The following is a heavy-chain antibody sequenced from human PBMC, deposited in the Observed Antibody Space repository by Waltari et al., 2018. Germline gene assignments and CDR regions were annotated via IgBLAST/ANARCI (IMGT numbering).Heavy chain of an antibody. D-gene: IGHD5-18*01. J-gene: IGHJ6*02. CDR3: AVSPDTATSRAAFHF. CDR2: ISRSGVT. V-gene: IGHV4-61*02. Sequence: QVQLQESGPGLAKASQTLSLTCDVSGGSISNLNFYWSWIRQPAGKGLEWIGRISRSGVTDYNPSLRGRATMFLDMSKNQFSLTVDSLIAADTAVYYCAVSPDTATSRAAFHFWGPGTTVSVSS. CDR1: GGSISNLNFY.